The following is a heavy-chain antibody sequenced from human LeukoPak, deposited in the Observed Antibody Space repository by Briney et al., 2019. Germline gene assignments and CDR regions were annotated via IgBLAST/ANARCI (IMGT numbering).Heavy chain of an antibody. CDR2: INNDGSIT. V-gene: IGHV3-74*01. CDR3: AKDLHYGSADY. CDR1: GLAFDEYG. Sequence: GGSLRLSCAASGLAFDEYGMSWVRDAPGGGLGWVSHINNDGSITNYADSVKGRFTISRDNAKNTLYLQMNSLRAEDTAVYYCAKDLHYGSADYWGQGTLVTVSS. J-gene: IGHJ4*02. D-gene: IGHD3-10*01.